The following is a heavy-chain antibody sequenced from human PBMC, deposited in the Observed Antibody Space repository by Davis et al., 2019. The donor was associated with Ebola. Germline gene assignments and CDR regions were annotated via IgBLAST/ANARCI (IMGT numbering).Heavy chain of an antibody. D-gene: IGHD6-6*01. CDR3: ARDNGGSSPHYYYYYYGMDV. J-gene: IGHJ6*02. CDR1: GYTFTSYG. CDR2: ISAYNGNT. V-gene: IGHV1-18*01. Sequence: ASVKVSCKASGYTFTSYGISWVRQAPGQGLEWMGWISAYNGNTNYAQKLQGRVTMTTDTSTSTAYMELRSLRSDDTTVYYCARDNGGSSPHYYYYYYGMDVWGQGTTVTVSS.